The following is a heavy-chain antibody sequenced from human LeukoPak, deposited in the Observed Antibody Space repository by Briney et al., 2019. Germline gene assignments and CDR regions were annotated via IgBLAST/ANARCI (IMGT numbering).Heavy chain of an antibody. V-gene: IGHV3-7*01. Sequence: GGSLRLSCAASGFMFSSYWMSWVRQAPGKGLEWVANIKQDGSEKYYVDSVKGRFTISRDNAKNSLYLQMNSLRAEDTAVYYCARVKQQLVRLLGRDTTYYYYYYMDVWGKGTTVTVSS. J-gene: IGHJ6*03. CDR2: IKQDGSEK. CDR3: ARVKQQLVRLLGRDTTYYYYYYMDV. D-gene: IGHD6-13*01. CDR1: GFMFSSYW.